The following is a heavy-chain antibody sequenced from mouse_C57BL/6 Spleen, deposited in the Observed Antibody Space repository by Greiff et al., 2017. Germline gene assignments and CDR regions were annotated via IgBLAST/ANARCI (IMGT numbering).Heavy chain of an antibody. CDR1: GYTFTSYW. V-gene: IGHV1-53*01. J-gene: IGHJ3*01. CDR3: ASPPAQATWFAY. Sequence: QVQLQQPGTELVKPGASVKLSCKASGYTFTSYWMHWVKQRPGQGLEWIGNINPSNGGTNYNEKFKSKATLTVDKSSSTAYMQLSSLTYEDSAVYYCASPPAQATWFAYWGQGTLVTVSA. D-gene: IGHD3-2*02. CDR2: INPSNGGT.